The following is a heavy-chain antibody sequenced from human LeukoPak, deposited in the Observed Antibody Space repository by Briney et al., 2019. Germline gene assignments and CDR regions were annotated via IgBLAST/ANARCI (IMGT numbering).Heavy chain of an antibody. J-gene: IGHJ6*02. Sequence: SETLSLTCAVSGGSISSGGYSWSWIRQPPGKGLEWIGYIYHSGSTNYNPSLKSRVTISVDKSKNQLSLKLSSVTAADTAVYYCASLYYDSSGYQYYYYYGMDVWGQGTTVTVSS. CDR2: IYHSGST. D-gene: IGHD3-22*01. CDR1: GGSISSGGYS. CDR3: ASLYYDSSGYQYYYYYGMDV. V-gene: IGHV4-30-2*01.